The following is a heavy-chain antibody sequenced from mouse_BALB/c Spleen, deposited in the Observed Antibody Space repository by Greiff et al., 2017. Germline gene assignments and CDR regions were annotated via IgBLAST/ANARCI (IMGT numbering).Heavy chain of an antibody. J-gene: IGHJ3*01. V-gene: IGHV5-9*03. CDR2: ISSGGGNT. D-gene: IGHD2-4*01. Sequence: DVMLVESGGGLVKPGGSLKLSCAASGFTFSGYTMSWVRQTPEKRLEWVATISSGGGNTYYPDSVKGRFTISRDNAKNNLYLQMSSLRSEDTALYDGARYYDYWFAYWGQGTPVTVSA. CDR1: GFTFSGYT. CDR3: ARYYDYWFAY.